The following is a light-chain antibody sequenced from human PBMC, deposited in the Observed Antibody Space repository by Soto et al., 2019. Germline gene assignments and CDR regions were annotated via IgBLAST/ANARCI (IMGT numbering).Light chain of an antibody. Sequence: EIVLTQSPGTLSLSPGERATLSCRASQSVSSSYLAWYQQKPGQAPRLLIFDASKRATGIPARFSGSGSGTDFTLTITGLEPEDFAVYYCQQRSIWRGVTFGPGTKVDIK. CDR2: DAS. V-gene: IGKV3D-20*02. CDR3: QQRSIWRGVT. CDR1: QSVSSSY. J-gene: IGKJ3*01.